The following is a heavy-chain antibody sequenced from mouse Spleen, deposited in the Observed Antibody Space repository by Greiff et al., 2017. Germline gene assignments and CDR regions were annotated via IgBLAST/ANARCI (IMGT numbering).Heavy chain of an antibody. CDR1: GFTFSSYY. J-gene: IGHJ2*01. CDR3: ARGGYPFDY. CDR2: ISSGGGST. Sequence: EVQGVESGGGLVKLGGSLKLSCAASGFTFSSYYMSWVRQTPEKRLEWVATISSGGGSTYYPDSVKGRFTISRDNAKNTLYLQMSSLNSEDTAVYYCARGGYPFDYWGQGTTLTVSS. V-gene: IGHV5-12-1*01. D-gene: IGHD2-2*01.